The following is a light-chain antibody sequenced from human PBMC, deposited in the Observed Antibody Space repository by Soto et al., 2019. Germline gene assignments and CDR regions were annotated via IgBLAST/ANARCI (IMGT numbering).Light chain of an antibody. CDR2: DVS. CDR1: SSDVGSYNY. V-gene: IGLV2-14*01. J-gene: IGLJ2*01. CDR3: SSYTTSSTHVV. Sequence: QSALTQPASVSGSPGQSITISCTGTSSDVGSYNYVSWYQQYPGKAPKLMIYDVSNRPSGVSYRFSGSKSGNTASLTISGLQDEDEADYYCSSYTTSSTHVVFGGGTPLTVL.